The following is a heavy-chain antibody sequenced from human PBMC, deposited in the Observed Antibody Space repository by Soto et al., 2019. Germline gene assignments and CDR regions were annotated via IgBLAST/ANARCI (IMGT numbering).Heavy chain of an antibody. CDR3: ARAGDNWSYKFNY. Sequence: SQTLSLTSAISGDSVSSNSAAWNWIRQSPSRGLEWLGRTYYRSKWYNDYAVSVKSRITINPDTSKNQFALQLNSVTPEDSAVYYCARAGDNWSYKFNYWGQGTLVTVSS. J-gene: IGHJ4*02. D-gene: IGHD1-7*01. CDR2: TYYRSKWYN. V-gene: IGHV6-1*01. CDR1: GDSVSSNSAA.